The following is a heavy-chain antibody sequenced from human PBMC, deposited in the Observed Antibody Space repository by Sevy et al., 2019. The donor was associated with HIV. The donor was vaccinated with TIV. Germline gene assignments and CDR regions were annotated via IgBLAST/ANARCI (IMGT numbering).Heavy chain of an antibody. CDR1: GGSIRNSNW. CDR2: IYHSGTT. Sequence: SETLSLTCAVSGGSIRNSNWWSWARQAPGKGLEWIGEIYHSGTTNYNPSLKSRVTISLDKSKNQFSLKLSSVTAADTAVYYCARLTGGVDSGFQYWGQGTLVTVSS. D-gene: IGHD3-16*01. V-gene: IGHV4-4*02. CDR3: ARLTGGVDSGFQY. J-gene: IGHJ1*01.